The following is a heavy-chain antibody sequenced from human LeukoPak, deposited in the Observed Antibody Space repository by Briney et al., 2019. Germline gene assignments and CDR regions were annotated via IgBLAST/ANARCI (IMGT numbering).Heavy chain of an antibody. V-gene: IGHV5-51*01. Sequence: GESLKISCKGSGYTLSNYWIGWVRQMPGKGLQWMGIIYPGDSDTRYNPSFQGQVTISADKSISTAYLQWSSLKASDSAIYYCARRGADSEWFDPWGQGTLVTVSS. CDR2: IYPGDSDT. CDR3: ARRGADSEWFDP. J-gene: IGHJ5*02. D-gene: IGHD3-3*01. CDR1: GYTLSNYW.